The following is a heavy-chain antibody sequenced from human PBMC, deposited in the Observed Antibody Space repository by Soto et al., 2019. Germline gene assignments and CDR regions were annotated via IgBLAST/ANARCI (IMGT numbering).Heavy chain of an antibody. CDR3: ATVTRGPLDTSIPSYDFWSGYADYYYMDV. J-gene: IGHJ6*03. CDR2: FDPEDGET. Sequence: ASVKVSCKVSGYTLTELSMHWVRQAPGKGLEWMGGFDPEDGETIYAQKFQGRVTMTEDTSTDTAYMELSSLRSEDTAVYYCATVTRGPLDTSIPSYDFWSGYADYYYMDVWGKGTTVTVSS. V-gene: IGHV1-24*01. D-gene: IGHD3-3*01. CDR1: GYTLTELS.